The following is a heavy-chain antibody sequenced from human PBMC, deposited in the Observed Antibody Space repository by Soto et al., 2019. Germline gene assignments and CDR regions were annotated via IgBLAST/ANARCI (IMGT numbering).Heavy chain of an antibody. CDR1: GYTFTSYG. CDR2: ISARNGDT. Sequence: QVHLVQSGAEVKKPGASVKVSCKGSGYTFTSYGITWVRQAPGQGLEWMGWISARNGDTDYAQELQGRVTVTRDTSTSTAYMELRSLRSDDTAVYYCARGRYGDYWGQGALVTVSS. D-gene: IGHD1-1*01. CDR3: ARGRYGDY. V-gene: IGHV1-18*01. J-gene: IGHJ4*02.